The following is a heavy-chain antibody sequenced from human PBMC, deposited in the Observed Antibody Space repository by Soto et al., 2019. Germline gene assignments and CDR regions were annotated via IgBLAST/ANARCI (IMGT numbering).Heavy chain of an antibody. J-gene: IGHJ3*02. V-gene: IGHV6-1*01. CDR3: ARGKRSIASQLIDDAFDI. CDR2: TYYRSKWYN. Sequence: PSQTLSLTCAISGDSVSSNSAAWNWIRQSPSRGLEWLGRTYYRSKWYNDYAVSVKSRITINPDTSKNQFSLQLNSVTPEDTAVYYCARGKRSIASQLIDDAFDIWGQGTMVTVSS. CDR1: GDSVSSNSAA. D-gene: IGHD2-21*01.